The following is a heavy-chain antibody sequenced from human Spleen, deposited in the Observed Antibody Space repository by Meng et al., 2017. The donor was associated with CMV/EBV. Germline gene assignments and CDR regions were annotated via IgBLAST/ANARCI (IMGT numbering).Heavy chain of an antibody. CDR1: GGSISSGTYY. CDR2: IHYSGST. D-gene: IGHD3-22*01. Sequence: QVQLQEAGPGLVKPSPTLSLTCTVSGGSISSGTYYWGWIRQLPGKGLEWIAYIHYSGSTYYSPSLKSRVTISVATSRNQLSLKLSSMTAADTAVYYCARYVFDSSSLYSNWFDPWGQGTLVTVSS. CDR3: ARYVFDSSSLYSNWFDP. V-gene: IGHV4-31*03. J-gene: IGHJ5*02.